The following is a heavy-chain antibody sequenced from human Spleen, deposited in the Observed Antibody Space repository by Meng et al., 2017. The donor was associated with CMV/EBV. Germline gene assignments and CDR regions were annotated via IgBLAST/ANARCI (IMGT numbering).Heavy chain of an antibody. CDR2: ISSSSSYI. Sequence: GGSLRLSCAASGFTFSTYTMNWVRQAPGKGLEWVSSISSSSSYIYYADSVKGRFTISRDNAKSTLYLQMNSLRAEDTAVYYCARDRGIFFDYWGQGALVTVSS. J-gene: IGHJ4*02. V-gene: IGHV3-21*01. CDR3: ARDRGIFFDY. CDR1: GFTFSTYT. D-gene: IGHD3-3*01.